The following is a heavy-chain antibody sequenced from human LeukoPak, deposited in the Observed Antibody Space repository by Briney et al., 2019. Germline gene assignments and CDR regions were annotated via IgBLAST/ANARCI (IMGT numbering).Heavy chain of an antibody. CDR1: GGSMSSYY. V-gene: IGHV4-59*08. CDR3: ARRKMGAVAP. CDR2: IYYSGST. Sequence: SETLSLTCTVSGGSMSSYYWSWIRQPPGKGLEWIGYIYYSGSTNYNPSLKSRVTISVDTSKNQFSLKLSSVTAADTAVCYCARRKMGAVAPWGQGTLVTVSS. D-gene: IGHD6-19*01. J-gene: IGHJ5*02.